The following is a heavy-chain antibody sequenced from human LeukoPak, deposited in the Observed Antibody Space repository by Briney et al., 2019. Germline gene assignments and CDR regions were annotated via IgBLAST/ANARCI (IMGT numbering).Heavy chain of an antibody. V-gene: IGHV1-46*01. CDR2: INPSGGST. J-gene: IGHJ6*03. CDR1: GYTFTSYY. Sequence: ASVKVSCKASGYTFTSYYMHWVRQAPGQGLEWMGIINPSGGSTSYAQKFQGRVTMTRDMSTSTVYMELSSLGSEDTAVYYCARGYCSSTSCLDRYYYYMDVWGKGTTVTVSS. CDR3: ARGYCSSTSCLDRYYYYMDV. D-gene: IGHD2-2*01.